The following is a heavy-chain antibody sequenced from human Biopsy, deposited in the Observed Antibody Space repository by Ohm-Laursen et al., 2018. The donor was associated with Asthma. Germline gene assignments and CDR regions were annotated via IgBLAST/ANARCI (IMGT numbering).Heavy chain of an antibody. V-gene: IGHV3-30-3*01. CDR2: ISYDGSDK. CDR1: GFTFSDYA. CDR3: ARASVVKHYYYYGMDV. J-gene: IGHJ6*02. Sequence: SLRLSCSASGFTFSDYAIYWVRQAPGKGPEWVAFISYDGSDKFYADSVKGRFTTSRDNSQNTLDLHMNRLTFEDTAVYYCARASVVKHYYYYGMDVWGPGTTVTVFS.